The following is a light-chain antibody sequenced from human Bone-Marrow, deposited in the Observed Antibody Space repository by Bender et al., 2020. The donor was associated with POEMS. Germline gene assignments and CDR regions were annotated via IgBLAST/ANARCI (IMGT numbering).Light chain of an antibody. CDR1: RLGDKY. J-gene: IGLJ3*02. Sequence: YELTQPPSVSVSPGQTATISCSGDRLGDKYVCWYQQKAGQSPILIIYEDTKRPSGVPDRFSGSKSGTSASLAISALQSEDEGDYYCATWHDSLNGWVFGGGTKLAVL. V-gene: IGLV3-1*01. CDR3: ATWHDSLNGWV. CDR2: EDT.